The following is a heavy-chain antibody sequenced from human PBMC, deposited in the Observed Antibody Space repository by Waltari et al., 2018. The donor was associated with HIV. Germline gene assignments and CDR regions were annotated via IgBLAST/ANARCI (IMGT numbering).Heavy chain of an antibody. V-gene: IGHV3-74*02. CDR2: IHSDGSST. Sequence: EVQLVESGGGLVQHGGSLRLSCAASGFTFSSYCMHCVRQAPGKGLVWVSRIHSDGSSTSYADSVKGRFTISRDNAKNTLYLQMNSLRAEDTAVYYCARGNGHAFDIWGQGTMVTVSS. J-gene: IGHJ3*02. CDR1: GFTFSSYC. CDR3: ARGNGHAFDI. D-gene: IGHD2-8*01.